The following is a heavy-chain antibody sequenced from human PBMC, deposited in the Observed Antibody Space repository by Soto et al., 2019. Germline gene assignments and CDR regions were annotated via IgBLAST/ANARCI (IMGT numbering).Heavy chain of an antibody. CDR2: ITHSGTYV. Sequence: GGSVRLSCTASGFTFSEYSMSWVRQAPGKGLEWVSSITHSGTYVYYADSVKGRFTISRDSASNSLFLQMTSLRAEDTAVYHCARARGNDWYSDYWGQGTLVTVSS. D-gene: IGHD5-12*01. J-gene: IGHJ4*02. CDR1: GFTFSEYS. V-gene: IGHV3-21*01. CDR3: ARARGNDWYSDY.